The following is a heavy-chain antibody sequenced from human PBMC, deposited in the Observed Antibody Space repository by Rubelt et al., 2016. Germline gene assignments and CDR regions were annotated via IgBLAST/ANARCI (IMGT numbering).Heavy chain of an antibody. CDR3: AKDVYDSSGYYYAYYYYGMDV. CDR2: ISYDGSNK. D-gene: IGHD3-22*01. Sequence: VAVISYDGSNKYYADSVKGRFTISRDNSKNTLYLQMNSLRAEDTAVYYCAKDVYDSSGYYYAYYYYGMDVWGQGTTVTVSS. V-gene: IGHV3-30*18. J-gene: IGHJ6*02.